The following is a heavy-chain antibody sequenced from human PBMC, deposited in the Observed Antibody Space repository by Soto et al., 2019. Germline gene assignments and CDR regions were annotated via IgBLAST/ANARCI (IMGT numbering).Heavy chain of an antibody. CDR1: GGSISSGGYY. J-gene: IGHJ5*02. Sequence: SETLSLTCTVSGGSISSGGYYWSWIRQHPGKGLEWIGYIYYSGSTYYNPSLKSRVTISVDTSKNQFSLKLSSVTAADTAVYYCAREGYDILTGYPNWFDPWGQGTLVTVSS. CDR2: IYYSGST. V-gene: IGHV4-31*03. D-gene: IGHD3-9*01. CDR3: AREGYDILTGYPNWFDP.